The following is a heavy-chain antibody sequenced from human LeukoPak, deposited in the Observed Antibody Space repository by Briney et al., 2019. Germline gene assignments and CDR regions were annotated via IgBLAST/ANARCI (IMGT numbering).Heavy chain of an antibody. Sequence: SETLSLTCAVSGGSIKSNNWWSWVRQPPGKGLEWIGEVYHSGSTNYNPSLESRVTVSVDKSKNQFSLDLSSVTAADTAVYYCARGGGSTNWFDPWGQGTLVTVSS. CDR1: GGSIKSNNW. CDR3: ARGGGSTNWFDP. J-gene: IGHJ5*02. CDR2: VYHSGST. V-gene: IGHV4-4*02. D-gene: IGHD2-15*01.